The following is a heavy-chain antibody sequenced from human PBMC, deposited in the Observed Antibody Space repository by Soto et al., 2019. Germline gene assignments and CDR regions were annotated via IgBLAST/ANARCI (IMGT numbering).Heavy chain of an antibody. CDR1: GFAFSSYG. V-gene: IGHV3-30*03. Sequence: AQLVESGGGVVQPGRSLRLSCAASGFAFSSYGMHWVRQAPGTGLEWVAVISYDGSLQHYADSVKGRFTISRDNSKNMVLLQMSSLRAEDTAVYYCVSDRGYGHASVPYSWGQGNLVSVSS. D-gene: IGHD5-18*01. CDR3: VSDRGYGHASVPYS. J-gene: IGHJ4*02. CDR2: ISYDGSLQ.